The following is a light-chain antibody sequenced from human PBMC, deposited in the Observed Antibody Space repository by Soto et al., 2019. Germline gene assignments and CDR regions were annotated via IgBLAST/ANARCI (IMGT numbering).Light chain of an antibody. J-gene: IGLJ3*02. V-gene: IGLV2-8*01. CDR3: AAWDDTLNGQV. Sequence: QSVLTQPPSASGSPGQSVTISCTGTSSDVGGYNYVSWYQQHPGKAPKLMIYEVSKRPSGVPDRFSGSKSGNTASLTVSGLQAEDEADYYCAAWDDTLNGQVFGGGTKLTVL. CDR1: SSDVGGYNY. CDR2: EVS.